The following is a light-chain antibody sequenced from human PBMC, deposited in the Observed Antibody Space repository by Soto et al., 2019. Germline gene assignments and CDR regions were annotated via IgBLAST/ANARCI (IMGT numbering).Light chain of an antibody. CDR2: STN. J-gene: IGLJ2*01. CDR3: AAWDDSLNGEVV. CDR1: RPSIGSNH. V-gene: IGLV1-44*01. Sequence: QSVLTQPPSASGTPGQRVTISCSGSRPSIGSNHVYWYQQLPGMAPKLLIYSTNQRPSGVPDRFSGSKSDTSASLAISGLQSEDEADYYCAAWDDSLNGEVVFGGGTKLTVL.